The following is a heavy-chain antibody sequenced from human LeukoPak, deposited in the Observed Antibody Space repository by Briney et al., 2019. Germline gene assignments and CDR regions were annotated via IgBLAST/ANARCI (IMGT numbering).Heavy chain of an antibody. CDR2: TSYDGSNL. J-gene: IGHJ4*02. CDR1: GFAFSTYG. CDR3: AKKSPGTYYAPPDY. Sequence: TGGSLRLSCAASGFAFSTYGMHWVRQAPGKGLEWVAVTSYDGSNLHYADSVKGRFTISRDNSKNTLYLQMNSLRAEDTAVYYCAKKSPGTYYAPPDYWGQGTLVTVSS. V-gene: IGHV3-30*18. D-gene: IGHD3-10*01.